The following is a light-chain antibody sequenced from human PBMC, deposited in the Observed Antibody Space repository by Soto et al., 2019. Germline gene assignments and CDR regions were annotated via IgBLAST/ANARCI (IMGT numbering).Light chain of an antibody. V-gene: IGKV3-20*01. CDR1: QSVSSGY. CDR3: QQYGRSPYT. Sequence: EIVLTQSQGTLSLSPGERATLSCRASQSVSSGYLAWYQQKPGQAPRLLSHDAANRAIGNPDRFSGSGSGTDCTLTISRLEPEDFAVYYCQQYGRSPYTFGQGTKLEIK. CDR2: DAA. J-gene: IGKJ2*01.